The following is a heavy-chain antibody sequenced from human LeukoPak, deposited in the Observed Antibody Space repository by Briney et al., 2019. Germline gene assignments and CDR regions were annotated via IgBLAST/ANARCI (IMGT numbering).Heavy chain of an antibody. J-gene: IGHJ4*02. CDR1: GGSISSYY. V-gene: IGHV4-4*07. CDR3: AREDCSGGSCQDGFDY. D-gene: IGHD2-15*01. CDR2: IYTSGST. Sequence: SETLSLTCTVSGGSISSYYWSWIRQPAGKGLEWIGRIYTSGSTNYNPSLKSRVTMPVDTSKNQFSLKLSSVTAADTAVYYCAREDCSGGSCQDGFDYWGQGTLVTVSS.